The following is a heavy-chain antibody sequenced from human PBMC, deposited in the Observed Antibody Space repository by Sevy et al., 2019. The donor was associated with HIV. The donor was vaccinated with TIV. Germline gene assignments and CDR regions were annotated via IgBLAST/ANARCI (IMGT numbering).Heavy chain of an antibody. CDR3: AATTVTTNYYYGMDV. CDR2: IYSGGST. CDR1: GFTVSSNY. D-gene: IGHD4-17*01. Sequence: GVSLRLSCAASGFTVSSNYMSWVRQAPGKGLEWVSVIYSGGSTYYADSVKGRFTISRDNSKNTLYLQMNSLRAEDTAVYYCAATTVTTNYYYGMDVWGQGTTVTVSS. V-gene: IGHV3-53*01. J-gene: IGHJ6*02.